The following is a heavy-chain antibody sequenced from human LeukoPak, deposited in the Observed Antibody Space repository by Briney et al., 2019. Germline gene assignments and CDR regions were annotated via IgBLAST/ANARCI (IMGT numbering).Heavy chain of an antibody. V-gene: IGHV3-74*01. CDR1: GFTFSSYW. CDR2: INSDGSNT. J-gene: IGHJ4*02. D-gene: IGHD1-26*01. CDR3: ARDRAPAMGGLPDY. Sequence: PGGSLRLSCAASGFTFSSYWMHWVRQTPGKGLVWVSRINSDGSNTNYADSVKGRFTISRDNAKNTLYLQMNSLRAEDTAVYYCARDRAPAMGGLPDYWGQGTLVTVSS.